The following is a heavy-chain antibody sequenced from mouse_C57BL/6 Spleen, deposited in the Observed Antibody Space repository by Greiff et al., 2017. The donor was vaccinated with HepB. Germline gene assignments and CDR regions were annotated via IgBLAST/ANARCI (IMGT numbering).Heavy chain of an antibody. Sequence: EVHLVESGGGLVKPGGSLKLSCAASGFTFSSYAMSWVRQTPEKRLEWVATISDGGSYTYYPDNVKGRFTISRDNAKNNLYLQMSHLKSEDTAMYYCARDEDYYGDWGQGTLVTVSA. J-gene: IGHJ3*01. CDR3: ARDEDYYGD. CDR2: ISDGGSYT. V-gene: IGHV5-4*01. D-gene: IGHD1-1*01. CDR1: GFTFSSYA.